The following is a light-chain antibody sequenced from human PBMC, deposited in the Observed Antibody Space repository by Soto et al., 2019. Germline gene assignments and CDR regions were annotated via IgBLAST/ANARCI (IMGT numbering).Light chain of an antibody. J-gene: IGKJ1*01. CDR3: QHRSNWWT. CDR1: QSINSY. Sequence: EIVLTQSPATLSLSPGERATLSCRASQSINSYLAWYQQKPGQAPRLLIYDASNTATGIPARFSGSGSGTDFTLTISSLEPEDFAVYYCQHRSNWWTFGQGTKVEIK. CDR2: DAS. V-gene: IGKV3-11*01.